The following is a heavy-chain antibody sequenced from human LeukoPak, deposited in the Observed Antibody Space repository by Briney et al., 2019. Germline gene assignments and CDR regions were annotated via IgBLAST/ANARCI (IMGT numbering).Heavy chain of an antibody. CDR1: GFTFSSYW. CDR2: ISPDGGEK. D-gene: IGHD3-3*01. CDR3: AKDIIPPGLFWDS. Sequence: GGSLRLSCAATGFTFSSYWMSWVRQAPGKGLEWVANISPDGGEKYYVDSVKGRFTISRDNAKNLLYLQMNSLRAEDTAVYYCAKDIIPPGLFWDSWGQGNLVTVSS. J-gene: IGHJ4*02. V-gene: IGHV3-7*05.